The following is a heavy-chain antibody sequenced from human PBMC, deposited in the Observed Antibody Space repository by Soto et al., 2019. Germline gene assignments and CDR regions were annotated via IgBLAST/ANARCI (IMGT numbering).Heavy chain of an antibody. CDR3: ATGSFTSTGGRIGYHYNAMDV. V-gene: IGHV1-69*13. CDR2: IIPLFGTA. J-gene: IGHJ6*02. Sequence: SVKVSCKASGGTFSTYAIDWVRQAPGQGLEWMGGIIPLFGTAKYAQNFQGRITITADESTTTAYMELSSLTSEDTAVYYCATGSFTSTGGRIGYHYNAMDVWGQGTTVTVSS. D-gene: IGHD1-1*01. CDR1: GGTFSTYA.